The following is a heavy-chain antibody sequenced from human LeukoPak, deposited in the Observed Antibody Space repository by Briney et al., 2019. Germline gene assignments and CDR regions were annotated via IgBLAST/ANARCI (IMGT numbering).Heavy chain of an antibody. Sequence: GGPLRLSCAASGYIFSNYNMHWVRQAPGKGLEWVSSISGSGSYMYYVDSLKGRFTISRDNAKNSLYLQINSLAAEDTAVYYCATEGAVTVRAFDYWGQGTLVTVSS. J-gene: IGHJ4*02. CDR1: GYIFSNYN. D-gene: IGHD3-10*02. V-gene: IGHV3-21*01. CDR3: ATEGAVTVRAFDY. CDR2: ISGSGSYM.